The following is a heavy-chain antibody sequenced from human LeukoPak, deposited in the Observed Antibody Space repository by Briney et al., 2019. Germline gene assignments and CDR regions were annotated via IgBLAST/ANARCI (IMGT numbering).Heavy chain of an antibody. D-gene: IGHD6-19*01. Sequence: GGSLRLSCAASGFTFSNYWMHWVRQAPGKGLVWVSRISNDGRRTDYADSVKGRFTISRDNAENTLSLQMNSLRDEDTAVYYCATCDDGSGCNWFDPWGQGTLVTVSS. CDR2: ISNDGRRT. V-gene: IGHV3-74*01. CDR1: GFTFSNYW. CDR3: ATCDDGSGCNWFDP. J-gene: IGHJ5*02.